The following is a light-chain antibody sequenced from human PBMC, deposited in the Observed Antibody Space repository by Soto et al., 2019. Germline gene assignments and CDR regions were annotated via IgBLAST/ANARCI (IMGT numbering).Light chain of an antibody. CDR3: QAWDSSTVV. V-gene: IGLV3-1*01. CDR2: QDS. Sequence: SYELTQPPSVSVPPGQTASITCSGDKLGHKYACWYQQKPGQSPVLVIYQDSKRPSGIPERFSGSNSGNTATLTISGTQAMDEADYYCQAWDSSTVVFGGGTKLTVL. J-gene: IGLJ2*01. CDR1: KLGHKY.